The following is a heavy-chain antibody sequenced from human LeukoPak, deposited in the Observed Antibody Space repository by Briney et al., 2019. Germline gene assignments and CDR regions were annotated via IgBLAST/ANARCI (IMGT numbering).Heavy chain of an antibody. CDR3: VSAIRGSPIDY. Sequence: GGSLRLSCAASGFSFSNYWMGWVRQAPGKGLACVANIKTDGSETCYVDSVKGRFTISRDNAKNCLFLQMNSLRAEDTAIYYCVSAIRGSPIDYWGQGTLVSVPS. CDR2: IKTDGSET. D-gene: IGHD3-10*01. J-gene: IGHJ4*02. CDR1: GFSFSNYW. V-gene: IGHV3-7*01.